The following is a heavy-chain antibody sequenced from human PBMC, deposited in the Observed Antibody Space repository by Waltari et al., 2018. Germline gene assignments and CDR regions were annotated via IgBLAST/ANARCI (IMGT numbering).Heavy chain of an antibody. CDR3: ARWLVEDAFDI. CDR1: GYSISSGYY. D-gene: IGHD3-10*01. V-gene: IGHV4-38-2*01. J-gene: IGHJ3*02. CDR2: IYHSGST. Sequence: QVQLQESGPGLVKPSETLSLTCAVSGYSISSGYYWGRIRQPPGKGLEWIGSIYHSGSTYYNPSLKSRVTISVDTSKNQFSLKLSSVTAADTAVYYCARWLVEDAFDIWGQGTMVTVSS.